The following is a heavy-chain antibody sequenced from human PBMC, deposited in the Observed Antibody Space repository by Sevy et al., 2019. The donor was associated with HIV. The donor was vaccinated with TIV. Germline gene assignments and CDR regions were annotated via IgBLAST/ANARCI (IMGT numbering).Heavy chain of an antibody. V-gene: IGHV3-30*02. D-gene: IGHD3-22*01. Sequence: GGSLRLSCAASGFTISSYGMHWVRRAPGKGLEWVAFIRYDGSNKDYADSVKGRFTISRDNSKNTLYLQMNSLRAEDTAVYYCAKDRGSSGYYCDYWGQGTLVTVSS. CDR3: AKDRGSSGYYCDY. CDR2: IRYDGSNK. J-gene: IGHJ4*02. CDR1: GFTISSYG.